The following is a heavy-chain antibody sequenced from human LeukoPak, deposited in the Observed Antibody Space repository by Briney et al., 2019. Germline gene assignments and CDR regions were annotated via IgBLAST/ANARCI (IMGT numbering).Heavy chain of an antibody. CDR1: GFMFSSYW. Sequence: GGSLRLSCAASGFMFSSYWMTWVRQAPGKGLEGVANIKQDGSEKYYVDSVKGRFTISRDNAKNSLYLQMNSLRAEDTSVYYCAILAAKPGNDAFDIWGQGTMVTVSS. CDR3: AILAAKPGNDAFDI. V-gene: IGHV3-7*01. J-gene: IGHJ3*02. CDR2: IKQDGSEK. D-gene: IGHD6-13*01.